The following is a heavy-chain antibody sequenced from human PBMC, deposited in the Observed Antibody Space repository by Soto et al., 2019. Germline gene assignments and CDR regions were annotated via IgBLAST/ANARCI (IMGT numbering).Heavy chain of an antibody. J-gene: IGHJ6*02. D-gene: IGHD2-8*01. CDR3: ARTSGVLKIDYGMDV. CDR1: GGSISSGGYY. CDR2: IYYSGST. V-gene: IGHV4-31*03. Sequence: SETLSLTCTVSGGSISSGGYYWSWIRQHPGKGLEWIGYIYYSGSTYYNPSLKSRVTISVDTSKNQFSLKLSSVTAADTAVYYCARTSGVLKIDYGMDVWSQGTTVTVSS.